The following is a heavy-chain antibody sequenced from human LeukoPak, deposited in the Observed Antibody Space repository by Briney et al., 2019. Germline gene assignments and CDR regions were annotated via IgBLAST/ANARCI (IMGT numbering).Heavy chain of an antibody. D-gene: IGHD5-24*01. Sequence: SETLSLTCTVSGGSISSSSYYWGWIRQPPGKGLEWIVSIYYSGSTYYNPSLKSRVTISVDTSKNQFSLKLSSVTAADTAVYYCARDRSGGWLQFSAFDIWGQGTMVTVSS. CDR1: GGSISSSSYY. CDR2: IYYSGST. V-gene: IGHV4-39*07. J-gene: IGHJ3*02. CDR3: ARDRSGGWLQFSAFDI.